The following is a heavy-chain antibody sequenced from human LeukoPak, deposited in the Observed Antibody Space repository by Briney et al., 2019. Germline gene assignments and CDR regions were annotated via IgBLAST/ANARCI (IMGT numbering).Heavy chain of an antibody. V-gene: IGHV1-69*13. CDR1: GGTFSSYA. D-gene: IGHD6-6*01. CDR3: ARASSSSGVDAFDI. CDR2: IIPIFGTA. J-gene: IGHJ3*02. Sequence: GASVKVSCKASGGTFSSYAISWVRQAPGQGLEWMGGIIPIFGTANYAQKFQGRVTITADESTSTAYMELSSLRSEDTAVYCCARASSSSGVDAFDIWGQGTMVTVSS.